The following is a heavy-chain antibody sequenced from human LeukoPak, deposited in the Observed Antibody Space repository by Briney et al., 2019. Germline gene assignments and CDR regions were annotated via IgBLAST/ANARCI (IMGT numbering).Heavy chain of an antibody. Sequence: ASVKVSCKASGYTFTSYDINWVRQATGQGLEWMGWMNPNSGNTGYAQKFQGRVTMTRNTSISTAYMELSSLRSEDTAVYYCAKRVVPYYDFWSGYSSYYYYYMDVWGKGTTVTVSS. CDR3: AKRVVPYYDFWSGYSSYYYYYMDV. CDR1: GYTFTSYD. D-gene: IGHD3-3*01. V-gene: IGHV1-8*01. J-gene: IGHJ6*03. CDR2: MNPNSGNT.